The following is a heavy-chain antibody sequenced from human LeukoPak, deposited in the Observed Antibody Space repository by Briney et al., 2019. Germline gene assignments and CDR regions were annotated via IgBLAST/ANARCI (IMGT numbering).Heavy chain of an antibody. CDR2: IKQDGSER. D-gene: IGHD7-27*01. Sequence: PGGSLRLSCAASVFTISNYWMTWVRLAPGKGLEWVAIIKQDGSERYYVDSVKGRFTVSRDNAKNSLYLQMNSLRAEDTAVYYCARDWGEYWGQGTLVTVSS. V-gene: IGHV3-7*01. CDR3: ARDWGEY. CDR1: VFTISNYW. J-gene: IGHJ4*02.